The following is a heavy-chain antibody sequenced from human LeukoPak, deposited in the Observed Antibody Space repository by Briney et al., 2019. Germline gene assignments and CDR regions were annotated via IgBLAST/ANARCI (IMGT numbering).Heavy chain of an antibody. CDR1: GGSIISYY. CDR2: IYHSGST. D-gene: IGHD6-13*01. V-gene: IGHV4-59*08. CDR3: ARTSPGSSSWYTAWGTSYYYYGMDV. Sequence: SETLSLTCTVSGGSIISYYWSWIRQPPGKGLEWIGYIYHSGSTNYNPSLKSRVTISVDTSKNQFSLKLSSVTAADTAVYYCARTSPGSSSWYTAWGTSYYYYGMDVWGQGTTVTVSS. J-gene: IGHJ6*02.